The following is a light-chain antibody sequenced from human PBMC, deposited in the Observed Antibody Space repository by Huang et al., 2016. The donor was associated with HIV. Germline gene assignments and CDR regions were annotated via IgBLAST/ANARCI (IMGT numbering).Light chain of an antibody. V-gene: IGKV3-15*01. J-gene: IGKJ4*01. CDR3: HQYNNWLLS. CDR2: GSS. Sequence: EIVMTQSPATLSVSPGQRVTLSCRANSSVSTNLAWYQQSHGQAPRLLIYGSSTRAPGIPARISGRGSGTDFSLTVSSLQSEDFALYYCHQYNNWLLSFGGGTRV. CDR1: SSVSTN.